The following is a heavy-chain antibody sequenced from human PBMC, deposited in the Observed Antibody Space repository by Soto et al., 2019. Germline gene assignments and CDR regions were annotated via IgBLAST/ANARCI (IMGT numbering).Heavy chain of an antibody. J-gene: IGHJ4*02. CDR1: GASVNNRNYH. V-gene: IGHV4-61*01. CDR2: VQNGGTT. D-gene: IGHD2-21*02. Sequence: QVQLQESGPGLVKPSETLSLTCTVSGASVNNRNYHWSWIRQPPGRGLEWIGQVQNGGTTEFDSSTLKRRLTFSIDASKNQDSLKSNSVTATDTAIYYCAVLLAGGGGDCNWGQGTLVTVSS. CDR3: AVLLAGGGGDCN.